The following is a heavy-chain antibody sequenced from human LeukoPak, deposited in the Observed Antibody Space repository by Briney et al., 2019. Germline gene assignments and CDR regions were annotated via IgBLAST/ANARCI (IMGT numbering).Heavy chain of an antibody. J-gene: IGHJ4*02. CDR3: ARVPEYYYDSSGYSHAYYFDY. V-gene: IGHV4-59*12. Sequence: SETLSLTCTVSGGSISSYYWSWIRQPPGKGLEWIGYIYYSGSTYYNPSLKSQVTISVDTSKNQFSLKVSSVTAADTAVYYCARVPEYYYDSSGYSHAYYFDYWGQGTLVTVSS. CDR2: IYYSGST. D-gene: IGHD3-22*01. CDR1: GGSISSYY.